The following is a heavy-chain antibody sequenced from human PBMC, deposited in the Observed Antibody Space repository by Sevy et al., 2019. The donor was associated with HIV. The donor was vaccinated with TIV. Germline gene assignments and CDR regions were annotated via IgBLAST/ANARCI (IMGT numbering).Heavy chain of an antibody. Sequence: SETLSLTCTVSGGSISSGGYYWSWIRQHPGKGLEWIGYIYYSGSTYYNPSLMSRVTISVDTSKNQFSLKLSSVTAADTAVYYCAREKQSGNPYGMDVWGQGTTVTVSS. CDR3: AREKQSGNPYGMDV. V-gene: IGHV4-31*03. CDR1: GGSISSGGYY. D-gene: IGHD3-3*01. CDR2: IYYSGST. J-gene: IGHJ6*02.